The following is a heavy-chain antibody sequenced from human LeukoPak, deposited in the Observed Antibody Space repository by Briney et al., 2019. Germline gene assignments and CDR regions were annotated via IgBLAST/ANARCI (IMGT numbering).Heavy chain of an antibody. CDR2: INDRGSTRS. CDR1: SGSFSGYY. CDR3: ARDPPLTRITMANWFDP. Sequence: PSETLSLTCAVYSGSFSGYYWSWIRQPPGKGLEWIGEINDRGSTRSSYNPSLKSRVTISVDTSKNQFSLKLSSVTAADTAVYYCARDPPLTRITMANWFDPWGQGTLVTVSS. V-gene: IGHV4-34*01. D-gene: IGHD3-10*01. J-gene: IGHJ5*02.